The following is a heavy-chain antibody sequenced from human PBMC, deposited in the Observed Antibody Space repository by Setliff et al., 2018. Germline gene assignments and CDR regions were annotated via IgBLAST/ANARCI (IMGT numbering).Heavy chain of an antibody. D-gene: IGHD5-12*01. J-gene: IGHJ5*02. Sequence: LSCAASGFSFSSYSMNWVRQAPGKGLEWVSSIGTSSSYIYYADSVKGRFTISRDNAKNSLYLQMNSLRAEDTAVYYCARAPSTRGYSGYDSWGQGTLVTVSS. V-gene: IGHV3-21*01. CDR1: GFSFSSYS. CDR3: ARAPSTRGYSGYDS. CDR2: IGTSSSYI.